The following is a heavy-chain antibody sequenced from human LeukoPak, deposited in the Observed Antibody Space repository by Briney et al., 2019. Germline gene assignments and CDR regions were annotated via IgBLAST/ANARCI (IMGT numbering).Heavy chain of an antibody. J-gene: IGHJ4*02. Sequence: PGGSLRLSCAASGFSFSTSAMTWVRQAPGKGLEWVSSISTNGGRTYYADSVKGRFTISRDNSKNTLYLQMNSLRAEDTAVYYCARDVIGDYWGQGTLVTVSS. V-gene: IGHV3-23*01. D-gene: IGHD2/OR15-2a*01. CDR3: ARDVIGDY. CDR2: ISTNGGRT. CDR1: GFSFSTSA.